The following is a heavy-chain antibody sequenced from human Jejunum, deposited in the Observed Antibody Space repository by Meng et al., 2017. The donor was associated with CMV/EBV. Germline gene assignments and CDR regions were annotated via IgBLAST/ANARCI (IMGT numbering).Heavy chain of an antibody. Sequence: SCKASGDTPTADFMFWVRQALGQGLEWMGWINSHSGATQYAQKFQGRVTMTRDTSISTVYMDLSSLRSDDTADYYCLTYTSSSHAFGPWGQGTLVTVSS. J-gene: IGHJ5*02. CDR1: GDTPTADF. D-gene: IGHD6-6*01. CDR2: INSHSGAT. V-gene: IGHV1-2*02. CDR3: LTYTSSSHAFGP.